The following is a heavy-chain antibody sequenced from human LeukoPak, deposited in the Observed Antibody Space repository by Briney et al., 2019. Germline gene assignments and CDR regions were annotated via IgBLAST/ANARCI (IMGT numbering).Heavy chain of an antibody. J-gene: IGHJ5*02. Sequence: SVKVSCKASGGTFSSYAISWVRQAPGQGLEWMGGIIPIFGTANYAQKFQGRVTITRNTSISTAYMELSSLRSEDTAVYYCARGMGVLVPAATWFDPWGQGTLVTVSS. V-gene: IGHV1-69*05. D-gene: IGHD2-2*01. CDR1: GGTFSSYA. CDR3: ARGMGVLVPAATWFDP. CDR2: IIPIFGTA.